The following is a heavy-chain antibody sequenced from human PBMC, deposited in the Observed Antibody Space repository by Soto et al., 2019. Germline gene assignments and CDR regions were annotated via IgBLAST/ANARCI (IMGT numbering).Heavy chain of an antibody. V-gene: IGHV3-48*02. J-gene: IGHJ4*02. CDR3: ARDRGAYCSKGVCSGPYFDY. CDR1: EITFSSYS. Sequence: LILSCSVSEITFSSYSINWVRQATGKELEWLSYISNNSSVKDYADSVKGRFTISRDNAKNSLYPQMNSLRDDDTAVYYCARDRGAYCSKGVCSGPYFDYWGRGTLVTVSS. D-gene: IGHD2-8*01. CDR2: ISNNSSVK.